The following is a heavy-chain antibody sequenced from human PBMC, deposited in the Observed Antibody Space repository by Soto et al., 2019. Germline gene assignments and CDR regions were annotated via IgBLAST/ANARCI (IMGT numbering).Heavy chain of an antibody. CDR1: GGSISSSSYY. CDR2: IYYSGST. CDR3: ARTRIAAAGTWVNYYYYYYMDV. V-gene: IGHV4-39*01. Sequence: SETLSLTCTVSGGSISSSSYYWGWIRQPPGKGLEWIGSIYYSGSTYYNPSLKSRVTISVDTSKNQFSLKLGSVTAADTAVYYCARTRIAAAGTWVNYYYYYYMDVWGKGTTVTVSS. J-gene: IGHJ6*03. D-gene: IGHD6-13*01.